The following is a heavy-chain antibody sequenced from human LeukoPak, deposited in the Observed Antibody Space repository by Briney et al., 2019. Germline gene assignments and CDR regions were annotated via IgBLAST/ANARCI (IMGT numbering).Heavy chain of an antibody. CDR3: ARGGSYLSAFDI. CDR1: GFTVSSNY. Sequence: GGSLRLSCAASGFTVSSNYMSWVRQAPGKGLEWVSIIYSGGSTFYADSVKGRFTISRDNSKNTLYLQMNSLRAEDTAVYYCARGGSYLSAFDIWGQGTMVTISS. CDR2: IYSGGST. D-gene: IGHD1-26*01. J-gene: IGHJ3*02. V-gene: IGHV3-53*01.